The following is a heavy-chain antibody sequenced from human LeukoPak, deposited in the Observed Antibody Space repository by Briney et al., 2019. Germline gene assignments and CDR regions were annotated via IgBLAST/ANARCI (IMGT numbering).Heavy chain of an antibody. V-gene: IGHV3-21*01. J-gene: IGHJ3*02. D-gene: IGHD3-22*01. CDR1: GFTFSSYS. Sequence: GGSLRLSCAASGFTFSSYSMNWVRQAPGKGLEWVSSISSSSSYIYYADSVKGRFTISRDNAKNSLYLQMNSLRAEDTAVYYCARGWGSSGPHTQVFDIWGQGTMVTVSS. CDR3: ARGWGSSGPHTQVFDI. CDR2: ISSSSSYI.